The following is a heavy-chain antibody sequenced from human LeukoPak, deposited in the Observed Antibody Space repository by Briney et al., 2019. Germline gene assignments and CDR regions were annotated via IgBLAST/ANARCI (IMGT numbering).Heavy chain of an antibody. V-gene: IGHV1-18*01. D-gene: IGHD2-2*01. J-gene: IGHJ6*02. CDR1: GYTFTSYD. CDR3: ARDKFPPRSTAAYYYYGMDV. CDR2: ISAYNGNT. Sequence: ASVKVSCKASGYTFTSYDINWVRQAPGQGLEWMGWISAYNGNTNYAQKLQGRVTMTTDTSTSTAYMELRSLRSDDTAVYYCARDKFPPRSTAAYYYYGMDVWGQGTTVTVSS.